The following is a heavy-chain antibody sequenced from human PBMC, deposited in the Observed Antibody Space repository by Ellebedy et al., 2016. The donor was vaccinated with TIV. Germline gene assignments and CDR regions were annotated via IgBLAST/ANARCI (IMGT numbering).Heavy chain of an antibody. V-gene: IGHV3-7*01. J-gene: IGHJ5*02. CDR1: GFTFSTYW. CDR2: INQDGSGK. Sequence: GGSLRLSCTASGFTFSTYWMTWVRQAPGKGLEWVANINQDGSGKYYVDSVKGRFTISRDNSKNTLYLQMNSLRAEDTAVYYCARDSRRYYYGSAFGPWGQGTLVTVSS. D-gene: IGHD3-10*01. CDR3: ARDSRRYYYGSAFGP.